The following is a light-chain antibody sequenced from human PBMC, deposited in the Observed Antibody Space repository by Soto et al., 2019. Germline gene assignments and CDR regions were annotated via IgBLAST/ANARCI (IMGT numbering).Light chain of an antibody. CDR1: QSVSSYY. CDR3: KQYGTSPWT. V-gene: IGKV3-20*01. J-gene: IGKJ1*01. Sequence: EVVLTQSPGTLSLSPGERATLSCRASQSVSSYYLAWFQQKPGQAHRLLIYGARSRATGVPDRFSGSGSGTDFSLTIRRLEPEDFAVYYCKQYGTSPWTFGQGTKVDIK. CDR2: GAR.